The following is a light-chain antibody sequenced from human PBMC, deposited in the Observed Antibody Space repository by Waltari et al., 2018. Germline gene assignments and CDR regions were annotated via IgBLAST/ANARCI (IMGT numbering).Light chain of an antibody. J-gene: IGLJ1*01. V-gene: IGLV3-1*01. CDR3: RAWDSTSGHV. Sequence: SYKLTQAPPVSVSPGQTASITCSGDNLGHKLTSWYHQNPGQSPVLVIYRDSKRPPRIPERFSGSNSGNTATLTISGTQAMDEADYYCRAWDSTSGHVFGTGTKFTVL. CDR1: NLGHKL. CDR2: RDS.